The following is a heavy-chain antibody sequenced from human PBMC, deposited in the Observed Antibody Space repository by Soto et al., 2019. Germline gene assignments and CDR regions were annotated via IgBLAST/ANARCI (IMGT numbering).Heavy chain of an antibody. CDR3: ARDRVVIFYYYYMDV. J-gene: IGHJ6*03. CDR1: GFTFSSYS. V-gene: IGHV3-48*01. D-gene: IGHD3-22*01. CDR2: ISSSSSTI. Sequence: GGSLRLSCAASGFTFSSYSMNWVRQAPGKGLEWVSYISSSSSTIYYADSVKGRFTISRDNAKNSLYLQMNSLRAEDTAVYYCARDRVVIFYYYYMDVWGKGNTVTFSS.